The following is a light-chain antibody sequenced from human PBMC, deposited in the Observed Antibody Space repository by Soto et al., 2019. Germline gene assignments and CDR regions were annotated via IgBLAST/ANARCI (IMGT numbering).Light chain of an antibody. J-gene: IGKJ1*01. V-gene: IGKV3-15*01. CDR1: QSVSSN. Sequence: EIVMTQSPATLSVSPGERATLSCRASQSVSSNLAWYQQKPGQAPRLLISGASTRATGIPARFSGSGSGTEFTLTISSLQSEDFAAYYCQQYNEWPRTFGQGTKVDIK. CDR3: QQYNEWPRT. CDR2: GAS.